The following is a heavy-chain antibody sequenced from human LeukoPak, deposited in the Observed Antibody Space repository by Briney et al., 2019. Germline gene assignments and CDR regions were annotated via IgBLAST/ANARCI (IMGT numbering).Heavy chain of an antibody. CDR3: ARGRQGATRFGWFDP. D-gene: IGHD1-26*01. V-gene: IGHV3-30*02. CDR1: GFTFSSYG. Sequence: GGSLRLSCAASGFTFSSYGMHWVRQAPGKGLEWVAFIRYDGSNKYYADSVKGRFTISRDNSKNTLYLQMNSLRAEDTAVYYCARGRQGATRFGWFDPWGQGTLVTVSS. J-gene: IGHJ5*02. CDR2: IRYDGSNK.